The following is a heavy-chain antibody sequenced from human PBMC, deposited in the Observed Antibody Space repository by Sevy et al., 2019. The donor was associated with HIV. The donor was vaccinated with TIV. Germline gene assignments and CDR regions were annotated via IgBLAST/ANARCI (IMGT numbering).Heavy chain of an antibody. D-gene: IGHD6-6*01. CDR3: VRDVRDGYFDY. Sequence: ASVKVSCKASGYTFTGYYMHWVRQAPGQGLGWMGWINPDSGGPNYAPMFQGRVTLTRDTSIMTAYMELSRLKSDDTALYYCVRDVRDGYFDYWGQGTLVTVSS. J-gene: IGHJ4*02. CDR1: GYTFTGYY. V-gene: IGHV1-2*02. CDR2: INPDSGGP.